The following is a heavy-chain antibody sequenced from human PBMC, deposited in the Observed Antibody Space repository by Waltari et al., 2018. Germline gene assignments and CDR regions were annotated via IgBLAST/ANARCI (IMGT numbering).Heavy chain of an antibody. V-gene: IGHV3-23*04. CDR1: GFTFSSYA. Sequence: EVQLVESGGGLVQPGGSLRLSCAASGFTFSSYAMSWVRQAPGKGLEWVSAISGSGGSTYYAYSVKGRFTISRDNSKNTLYLQMNSLGAEDTAVYYCAKDYEAAAGEVGAFDIWGQGTMVTVSS. CDR2: ISGSGGST. J-gene: IGHJ3*02. D-gene: IGHD6-13*01. CDR3: AKDYEAAAGEVGAFDI.